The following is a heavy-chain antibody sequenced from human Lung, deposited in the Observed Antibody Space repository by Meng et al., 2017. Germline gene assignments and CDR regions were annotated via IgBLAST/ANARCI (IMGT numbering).Heavy chain of an antibody. V-gene: IGHV1-3*01. J-gene: IGHJ4*02. Sequence: QVQLVQSGAEVKRPAASVKVSFETSGYTFTDYSIQWVRQAPGQRLEWMGWITANGYTKYSQKFQGRVTITSETSANTAYIEVSSLRSEDTAVYYCARDPTEVGAFDYWGQGTLVTVSS. CDR1: GYTFTDYS. CDR3: ARDPTEVGAFDY. CDR2: ITANGYT. D-gene: IGHD1-26*01.